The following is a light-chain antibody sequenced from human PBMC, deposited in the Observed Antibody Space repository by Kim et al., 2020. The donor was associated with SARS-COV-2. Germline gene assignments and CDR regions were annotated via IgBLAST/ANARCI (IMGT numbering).Light chain of an antibody. V-gene: IGLV3-19*01. J-gene: IGLJ3*02. CDR2: GNN. Sequence: LGQTGRITYQGGILSTYEASWYLQKPGQAPVLLIYGNNNRPSGIPDRFSGSGSGNTASLTITGAQAEDEADYYCNSRDSSGDHPWVFGGGTQLTVL. CDR3: NSRDSSGDHPWV. CDR1: ILSTYE.